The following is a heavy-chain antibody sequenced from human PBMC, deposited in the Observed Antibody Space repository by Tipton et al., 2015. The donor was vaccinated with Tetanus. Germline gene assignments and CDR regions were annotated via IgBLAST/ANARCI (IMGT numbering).Heavy chain of an antibody. CDR1: GFTFSSYSMN. CDR2: IYYSGST. D-gene: IGHD6-19*01. Sequence: LRLSCAASGFTFSSYSMNWVRQPPGKGLEWIGSIYYSGSTYYNPSLKSRVTISVDTSKNQFSLKLSSVTAADTAVYYCARTQWLVFFDYWGQGTLVTVSS. CDR3: ARTQWLVFFDY. J-gene: IGHJ4*02. V-gene: IGHV4-39*01.